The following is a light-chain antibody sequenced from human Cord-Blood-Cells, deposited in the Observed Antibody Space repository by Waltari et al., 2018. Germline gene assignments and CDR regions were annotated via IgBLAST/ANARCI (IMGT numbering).Light chain of an antibody. V-gene: IGKV3-11*01. J-gene: IGKJ4*01. CDR1: QSVSSY. Sequence: EIVLTQSPATLSLSPGERATLSCRASQSVSSYLAWYQQTPGQAPRLLIYDASNRATGIPARFSGRGSGTDFTLTISSLEPEDFAVYYCQQRSNWHPLTFGGGTKVEIK. CDR3: QQRSNWHPLT. CDR2: DAS.